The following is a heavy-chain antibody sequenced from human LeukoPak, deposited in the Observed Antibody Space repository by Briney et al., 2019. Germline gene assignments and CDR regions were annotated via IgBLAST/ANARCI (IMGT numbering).Heavy chain of an antibody. CDR2: IIPILGIA. V-gene: IGHV1-69*04. Sequence: GSSVKVSCKASGGTFSSYAISWVRQAPGQGLEWMGRIIPILGIANYTQKFQGRVTITADKSTSTAYMELSSLRSEDTAVYYCARDPWAHYYDSSGYDYWGQGTLVTVSS. J-gene: IGHJ4*02. CDR1: GGTFSSYA. D-gene: IGHD3-22*01. CDR3: ARDPWAHYYDSSGYDY.